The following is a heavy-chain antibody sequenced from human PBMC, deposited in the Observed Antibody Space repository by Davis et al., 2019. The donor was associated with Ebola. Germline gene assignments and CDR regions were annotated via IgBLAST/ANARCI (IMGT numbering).Heavy chain of an antibody. V-gene: IGHV3-30-3*01. CDR2: ISYDGSNK. J-gene: IGHJ4*02. CDR3: ARSFIWERGNYFDY. D-gene: IGHD1-26*01. CDR1: GFTFSSYA. Sequence: GGSLRLSCAASGFTFSSYAMHWVRQAPGKGLEWVAVISYDGSNKYYADSVKGRFTISRDNSKNTLYLQMNSLRAEDTAVYYCARSFIWERGNYFDYWGQGTLVTVSS.